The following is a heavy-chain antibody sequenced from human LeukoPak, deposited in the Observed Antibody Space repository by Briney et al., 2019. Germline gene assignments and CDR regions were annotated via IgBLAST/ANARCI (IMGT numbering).Heavy chain of an antibody. CDR3: ARHSDVIGAI. D-gene: IGHD3-10*01. V-gene: IGHV5-51*01. CDR1: GFTFPHQW. CDR2: IYPRDSDT. J-gene: IGHJ4*02. Sequence: GESLKISCKASGFTFPHQWIGWVRQKSGSGLEWMGIIYPRDSDTRYSPSFQGHVSISAETSINTAYLEWSRLEACDTAIYYCARHSDVIGAIWGQGTLVTVSS.